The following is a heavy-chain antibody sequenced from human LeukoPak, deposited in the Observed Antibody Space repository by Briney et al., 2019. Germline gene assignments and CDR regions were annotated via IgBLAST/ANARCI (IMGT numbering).Heavy chain of an antibody. V-gene: IGHV1-69*06. J-gene: IGHJ4*02. CDR2: IIPIFGTA. Sequence: GASVKVSCEASGGTFSSYAISWVRQAPGQGLEWMGGIIPIFGTANYAQKFQGRVTITADKSTSTAYMELSSLRSEDTAVYYCARVPGYDFWSGYYPPYYFDYWGQGTLVTVSS. CDR1: GGTFSSYA. CDR3: ARVPGYDFWSGYYPPYYFDY. D-gene: IGHD3-3*01.